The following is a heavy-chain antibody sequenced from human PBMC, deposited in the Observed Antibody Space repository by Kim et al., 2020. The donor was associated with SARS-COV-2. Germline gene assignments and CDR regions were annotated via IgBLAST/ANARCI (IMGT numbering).Heavy chain of an antibody. J-gene: IGHJ4*02. CDR3: TRDGRDACSYRPFDY. D-gene: IGHD2-2*01. Sequence: DSGKGRFTISRDNSKNTLYLQMNSRRAEETAVYYCTRDGRDACSYRPFDYWGQGTLVTVSS. V-gene: IGHV3-23*01.